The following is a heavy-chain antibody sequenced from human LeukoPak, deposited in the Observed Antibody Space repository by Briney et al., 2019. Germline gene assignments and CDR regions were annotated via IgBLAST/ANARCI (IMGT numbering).Heavy chain of an antibody. CDR3: ARDIDYYDSSGYYYGAFDI. CDR1: GGSISSYY. V-gene: IGHV4-59*12. D-gene: IGHD3-22*01. J-gene: IGHJ3*02. Sequence: SETLSLTCTVSGGSISSYYWSWIRQPPGEGLEWIGYIYYSGSTNYNPSLKSRVTISVDTSKNQFSLKLSSVTAADTAVYYCARDIDYYDSSGYYYGAFDIWGQGTMVTVSS. CDR2: IYYSGST.